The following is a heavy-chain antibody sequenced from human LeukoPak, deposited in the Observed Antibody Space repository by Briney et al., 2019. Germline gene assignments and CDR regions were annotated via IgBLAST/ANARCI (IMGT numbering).Heavy chain of an antibody. D-gene: IGHD3-10*01. CDR1: GGSISSGSYY. Sequence: KPSETLSLTCTVSGGSISSGSYYWSWIRQPAGKGLEWIGRIYTSGSTNYTPSLKSRVTISVDTSKNQFSLKLSSVTAADTAVYYCAGVWFGELSSWFDPWGQGTLVTVSS. V-gene: IGHV4-61*02. CDR3: AGVWFGELSSWFDP. J-gene: IGHJ5*02. CDR2: IYTSGST.